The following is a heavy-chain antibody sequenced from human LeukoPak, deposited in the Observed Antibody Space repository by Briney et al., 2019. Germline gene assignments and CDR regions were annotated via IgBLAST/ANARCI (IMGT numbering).Heavy chain of an antibody. Sequence: ASVKVSCKASGYTFTGYYMHWVRQAPGQGLEWMGWINPNSGGTNYAQKFQGRVTMTRDTSISTAYMELSRLGSDDTAVYYCARVTRPPTQLWIDWGQGTLVTVSS. D-gene: IGHD5-18*01. CDR3: ARVTRPPTQLWID. CDR1: GYTFTGYY. CDR2: INPNSGGT. V-gene: IGHV1-2*02. J-gene: IGHJ4*02.